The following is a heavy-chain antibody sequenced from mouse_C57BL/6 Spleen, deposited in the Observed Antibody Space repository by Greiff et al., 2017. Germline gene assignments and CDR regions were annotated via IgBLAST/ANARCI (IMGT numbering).Heavy chain of an antibody. D-gene: IGHD2-3*01. V-gene: IGHV1-59*01. CDR1: GYTFTSYW. CDR3: ARKGPYDGCLYAMDY. CDR2: IDPSDSYT. Sequence: QVQLQQPGAELVRPGTSVKLSCKASGYTFTSYWMHWVKQRPGQGLEWIGVIDPSDSYTNYNQKFKGKATLTVDTSSSTAYMQLSSLTSEDSAVYYCARKGPYDGCLYAMDYWGQGTSVTVSS. J-gene: IGHJ4*01.